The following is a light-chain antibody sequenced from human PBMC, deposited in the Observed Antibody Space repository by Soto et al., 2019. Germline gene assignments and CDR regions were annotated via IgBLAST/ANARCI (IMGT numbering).Light chain of an antibody. Sequence: DSQMTQSPSSLSASVGDRVTITCRASQSISSYLNWYQQKPGKAPKLLIYAASSLQSGVPSRFSGSGSGTDFTLTISSLQPEDFATYYCQQSYSTPRYTFGQGTRWISN. CDR3: QQSYSTPRYT. CDR1: QSISSY. V-gene: IGKV1-39*01. J-gene: IGKJ2*01. CDR2: AAS.